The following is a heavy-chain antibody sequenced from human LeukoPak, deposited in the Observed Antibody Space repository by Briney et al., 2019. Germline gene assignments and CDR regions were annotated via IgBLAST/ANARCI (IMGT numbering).Heavy chain of an antibody. J-gene: IGHJ4*02. D-gene: IGHD3-10*01. CDR3: ASVSGSGKFYFDS. V-gene: IGHV3-21*01. CDR1: GFTFSTSW. CDR2: ISSSSSYI. Sequence: GGSLRLSCAASGFTFSTSWMNWVRQAPGKGLEWVSSISSSSSYIYYADSVKGRFTISRDNAKNSLFLQMHSLSAEDTAIYYCASVSGSGKFYFDSWGQGTLVTVSS.